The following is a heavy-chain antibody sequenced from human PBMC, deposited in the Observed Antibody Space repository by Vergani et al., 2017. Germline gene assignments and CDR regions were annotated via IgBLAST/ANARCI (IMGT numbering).Heavy chain of an antibody. V-gene: IGHV3-23*01. D-gene: IGHD3-22*01. Sequence: EVQLLQSGGGVIQPGGSVRLSCAASGFTFSACPMTWVRQAPGKGLEWVSAISARYPSTYYADSVKGRFTISRDNSKNMLYLQMNSLRAEDTAVYYCARRSYDTTPDLQGGYDCWGQGTLVSVSS. CDR1: GFTFSACP. CDR2: ISARYPST. CDR3: ARRSYDTTPDLQGGYDC. J-gene: IGHJ4*02.